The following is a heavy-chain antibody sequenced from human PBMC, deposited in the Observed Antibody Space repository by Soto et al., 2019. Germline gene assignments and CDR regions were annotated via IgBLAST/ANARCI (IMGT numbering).Heavy chain of an antibody. CDR1: GFTFSSYA. Sequence: GGSLRLSCAASGFTFSSYAMHWVRQAPGKGLEWVAVISYDGSNKYYADSVKGRFTISRDNSKNTLYLQMNSLRAEDTAVYYCARDRGDYYGSGALNWFDPWGQGTLVTVSS. CDR3: ARDRGDYYGSGALNWFDP. J-gene: IGHJ5*02. V-gene: IGHV3-30-3*01. CDR2: ISYDGSNK. D-gene: IGHD3-10*01.